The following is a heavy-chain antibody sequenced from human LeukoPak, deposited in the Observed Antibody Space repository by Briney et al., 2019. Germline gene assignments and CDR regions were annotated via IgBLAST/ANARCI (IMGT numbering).Heavy chain of an antibody. J-gene: IGHJ4*02. CDR3: AAVGASNTFDY. CDR2: ISAYNGNT. CDR1: GYTFTSYG. Sequence: GASVKVSCKASGYTFTSYGISWVRQAPGQGLEWMGWISAYNGNTNYAQKFQGRVTITADESTSTAYMELCSLRSEDTAVYYCAAVGASNTFDYWGQGTLVTVSS. D-gene: IGHD1-26*01. V-gene: IGHV1-18*01.